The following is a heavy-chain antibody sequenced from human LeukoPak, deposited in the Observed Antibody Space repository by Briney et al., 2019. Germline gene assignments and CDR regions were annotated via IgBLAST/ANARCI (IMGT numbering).Heavy chain of an antibody. V-gene: IGHV1-18*01. Sequence: ASVKVSCKASGYTFSSDGITWLRQAPGQGLERMGWISNYNHNTNYAQKIQGRVVLTTDTSTSTAYMELRSLRSDDTAVYYYARDYGDNGIVGFQYWGQGTLVTVSS. J-gene: IGHJ1*01. D-gene: IGHD4-17*01. CDR1: GYTFSSDG. CDR2: ISNYNHNT. CDR3: ARDYGDNGIVGFQY.